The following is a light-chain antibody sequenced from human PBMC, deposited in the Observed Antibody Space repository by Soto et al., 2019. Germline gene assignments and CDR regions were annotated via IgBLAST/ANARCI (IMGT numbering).Light chain of an antibody. Sequence: EIVLTQSPGTLSLSPGERATLSCRASQSVSSSYLAWYQQKPGQAPRLLIYGASSRATGIPDRFSGSGSGTDFTLTISRLEPDDFAVDYCQQYGSSPFLTFGGGTKVEIK. V-gene: IGKV3-20*01. CDR2: GAS. CDR1: QSVSSSY. J-gene: IGKJ4*01. CDR3: QQYGSSPFLT.